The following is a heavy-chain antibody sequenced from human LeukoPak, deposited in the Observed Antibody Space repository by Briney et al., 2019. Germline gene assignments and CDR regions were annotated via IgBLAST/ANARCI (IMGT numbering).Heavy chain of an antibody. CDR1: GGTFGSYA. Sequence: ASVKVSCKASGGTFGSYAISWVRQAPGQGLEWMGGIIPIFGTANYAQKFQGRVTITADESTSTAYMELSSLRSEDTAVYYCASRVVGATHLDYWGQGTLVTVSS. J-gene: IGHJ4*02. CDR3: ASRVVGATHLDY. CDR2: IIPIFGTA. D-gene: IGHD1-26*01. V-gene: IGHV1-69*13.